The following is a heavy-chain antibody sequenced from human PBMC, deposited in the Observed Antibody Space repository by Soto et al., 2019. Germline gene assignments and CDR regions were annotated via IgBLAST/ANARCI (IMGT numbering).Heavy chain of an antibody. CDR3: ARDRYSSSPGHLEY. CDR2: ISDDGGDT. Sequence: QVQLVESGGGVVQPGRSLRLSCTASGLIFSTNGMHWVRQAPGKGLEWVAHISDDGGDTYYADSVRGRFTISRDNSKATLYLQVKSLRVEDTAVYYCARDRYSSSPGHLEYWGQGTLVTVSS. V-gene: IGHV3-30*03. J-gene: IGHJ4*02. CDR1: GLIFSTNG. D-gene: IGHD6-6*01.